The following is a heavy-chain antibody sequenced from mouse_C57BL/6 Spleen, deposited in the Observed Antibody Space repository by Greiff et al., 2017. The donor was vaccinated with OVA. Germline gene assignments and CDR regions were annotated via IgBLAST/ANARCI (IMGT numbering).Heavy chain of an antibody. J-gene: IGHJ1*03. V-gene: IGHV1-15*01. D-gene: IGHD4-1*01. Sequence: QVQLQQSGAALVRPGASVTLSCKASGYTFPDYEMHWVKQTPVHGLAWIGAIDPETGGTAYNQKFKGKAILTADKSSSTAYMELRSLTSEDSAVYYCTRRNLGRYFDVWGTGTTVTVSS. CDR2: IDPETGGT. CDR3: TRRNLGRYFDV. CDR1: GYTFPDYE.